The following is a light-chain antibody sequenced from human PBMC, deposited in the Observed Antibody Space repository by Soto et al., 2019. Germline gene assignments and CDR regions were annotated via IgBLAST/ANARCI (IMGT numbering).Light chain of an antibody. CDR1: QSVLYSSNNKNY. CDR3: QQYYSTPLA. Sequence: DIVMTQSPDSLAVSLGERATINCKSSQSVLYSSNNKNYLAWYQQKPGQPPKLLIYWASTRESGVPDRFSRSGSGTDFTLTISSLQAEDVAVYYCQQYYSTPLAFGQGTKVEIK. J-gene: IGKJ1*01. CDR2: WAS. V-gene: IGKV4-1*01.